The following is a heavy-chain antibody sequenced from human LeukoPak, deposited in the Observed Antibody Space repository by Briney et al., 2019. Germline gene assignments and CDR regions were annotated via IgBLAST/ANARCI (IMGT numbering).Heavy chain of an antibody. CDR3: ARRGDYGDYPFDY. CDR1: GGSMTISNW. V-gene: IGHV4-4*02. D-gene: IGHD4-17*01. CDR2: IYHSGST. Sequence: PSGTLSLTCAVSGGSMTISNWWSWVRQPPGKGLESIGEIYHSGSTNYNPSLKSRVTISVDKSKNQFSLKVRSVTAADTAVYYCARRGDYGDYPFDYWGQGTLVTVSS. J-gene: IGHJ4*02.